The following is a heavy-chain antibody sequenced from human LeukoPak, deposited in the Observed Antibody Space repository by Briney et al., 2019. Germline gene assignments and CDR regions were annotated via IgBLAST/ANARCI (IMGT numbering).Heavy chain of an antibody. D-gene: IGHD3-3*01. CDR3: ARGGDLGHDY. Sequence: QPGGSLRLSCAASGFTFSSYEMNWVGQAPGKGLEWVSYISSSGSTIYYADSVKGRFTISRDNAKNSLYLQMNSLRAEDTAVYYCARGGDLGHDYWGQGTLVTVSS. CDR2: ISSSGSTI. J-gene: IGHJ4*02. CDR1: GFTFSSYE. V-gene: IGHV3-48*03.